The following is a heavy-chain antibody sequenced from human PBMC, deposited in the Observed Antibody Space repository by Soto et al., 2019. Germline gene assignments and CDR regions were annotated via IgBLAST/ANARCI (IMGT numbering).Heavy chain of an antibody. CDR2: MSYDGSNQ. Sequence: QVQLVESGGGVVQPGRSLRLSCAASGFTLSGNDMHWVRQAPGKGPEWVAVMSYDGSNQYYGDSVKGRFTISRDTSKSTLYLQMISLRTEDTAVYYCAKGGWYSSSSPSDCWGQGTLVTVSS. CDR1: GFTLSGND. V-gene: IGHV3-30*18. D-gene: IGHD6-6*01. J-gene: IGHJ4*02. CDR3: AKGGWYSSSSPSDC.